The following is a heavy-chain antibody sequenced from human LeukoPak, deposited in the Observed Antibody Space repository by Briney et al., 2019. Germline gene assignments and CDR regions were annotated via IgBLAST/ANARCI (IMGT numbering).Heavy chain of an antibody. CDR2: IYYSGST. V-gene: IGHV4-38-2*01. J-gene: IGHJ6*03. Sequence: PSETLSLTCAVSGYSISSGYYWGWIRQPPGKGLEWIGSIYYSGSTYYNPSLKSRVTISVDTSKNQFSLKLSSVTAADTAVYYCARRGYSYYYYYYMDVWGKGTTVTVSS. CDR1: GYSISSGYY. CDR3: ARRGYSYYYYYYMDV. D-gene: IGHD5-18*01.